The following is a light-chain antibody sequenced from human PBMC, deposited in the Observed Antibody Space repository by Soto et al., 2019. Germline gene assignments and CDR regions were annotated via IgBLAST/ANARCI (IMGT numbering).Light chain of an antibody. J-gene: IGKJ4*01. CDR3: QQYTNFPLT. CDR2: EAS. Sequence: DIQMTQSPSTLSASVGDRVTITCRASQSISSWLAWYEQKPGKAPKLLIHEASRLESGVPSRFSGSESGTEFTLTISGLHAEDSATYYCQQYTNFPLTFGVGTKVEIK. V-gene: IGKV1-5*01. CDR1: QSISSW.